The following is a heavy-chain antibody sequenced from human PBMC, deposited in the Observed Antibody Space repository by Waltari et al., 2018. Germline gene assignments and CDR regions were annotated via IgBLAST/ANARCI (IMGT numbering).Heavy chain of an antibody. CDR2: INHSGST. Sequence: QVQLQQWGAGLLKPSETLSLTCAVYGGSFSGYYWSWIRQPPGKGLEWIGEINHSGSTNYNPSLKSRVTISVDTSKNQFSLKLSSVTAADTAVYYCAADWGQHKPVDYWGQGTLVTVSS. D-gene: IGHD7-27*01. V-gene: IGHV4-34*01. CDR1: GGSFSGYY. CDR3: AADWGQHKPVDY. J-gene: IGHJ4*02.